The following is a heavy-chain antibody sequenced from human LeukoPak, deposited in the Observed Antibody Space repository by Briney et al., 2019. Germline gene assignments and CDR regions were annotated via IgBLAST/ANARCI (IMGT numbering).Heavy chain of an antibody. CDR3: ARGQTQDYVWGSYRPPIDY. Sequence: ASVKVSCKASGYTFTSYDINWVRQATGQGLEWTGWMNPNSGNTGYAQKFQGRVTMTRNTSISTAYMELSSLRSEDTAVYYCARGQTQDYVWGSYRPPIDYWGQGTLVTVSS. CDR2: MNPNSGNT. CDR1: GYTFTSYD. D-gene: IGHD3-16*02. J-gene: IGHJ4*02. V-gene: IGHV1-8*02.